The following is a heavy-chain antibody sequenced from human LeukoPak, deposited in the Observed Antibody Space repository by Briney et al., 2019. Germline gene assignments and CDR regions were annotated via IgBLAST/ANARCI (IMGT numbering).Heavy chain of an antibody. CDR1: GFTFSSYS. V-gene: IGHV3-21*01. CDR2: ISSSSSYI. Sequence: GGSLRLSXAASGFTFSSYSMNWGRQAPGKGLEWVSSISSSSSYIYYADSVKGRFTISRDNAKNSLYLQLNRLRAEDTAVYYCAKRAVAGYVDYWGQGTLVTVSS. CDR3: AKRAVAGYVDY. D-gene: IGHD6-19*01. J-gene: IGHJ4*02.